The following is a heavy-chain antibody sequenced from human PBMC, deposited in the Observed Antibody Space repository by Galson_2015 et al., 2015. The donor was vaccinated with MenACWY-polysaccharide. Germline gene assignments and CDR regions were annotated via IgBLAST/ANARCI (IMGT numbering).Heavy chain of an antibody. CDR1: GFSLGGWY. CDR3: ARGHYGLDV. CDR2: ISKSGDSI. Sequence: SLRLSCAASGFSLGGWYMRWIRQAPGKGLEWLSYISKSGDSIYYADSVKGRFAISRDNTKNSLYLQLNSLEGEDTAIYYCARGHYGLDVWGQGTTVAVSS. V-gene: IGHV3-11*01. J-gene: IGHJ6*02.